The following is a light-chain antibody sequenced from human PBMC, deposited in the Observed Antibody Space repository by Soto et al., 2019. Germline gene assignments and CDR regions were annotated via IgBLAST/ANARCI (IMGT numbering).Light chain of an antibody. CDR1: SSDVGGYDF. CDR2: EVT. Sequence: QSVLTQPASVSGSPGQAITISFTGTSSDVGGYDFVSWYRQYPGQAPKILIYEVTHRPSGVPDRFSGSKSGNTASLPISGLQADDEADYYCGSYTITSSPVFGPGTKVTVL. J-gene: IGLJ1*01. CDR3: GSYTITSSPV. V-gene: IGLV2-14*01.